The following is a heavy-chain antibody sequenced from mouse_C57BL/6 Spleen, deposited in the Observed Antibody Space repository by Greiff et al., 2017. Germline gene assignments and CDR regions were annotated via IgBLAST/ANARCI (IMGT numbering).Heavy chain of an antibody. D-gene: IGHD2-5*01. CDR3: ARPYSNYEGDYFDY. CDR1: GYTFTSYW. J-gene: IGHJ2*01. Sequence: QVQLQQPGAELVKPGASVKMSCKASGYTFTSYWITWVKQRPGQGLEWIGDIYPGSGSTNYNEKFKSKATLTVDTSSSTAYMQLSSLTSEDSAVYYCARPYSNYEGDYFDYWGQGTTLTVSS. V-gene: IGHV1-55*01. CDR2: IYPGSGST.